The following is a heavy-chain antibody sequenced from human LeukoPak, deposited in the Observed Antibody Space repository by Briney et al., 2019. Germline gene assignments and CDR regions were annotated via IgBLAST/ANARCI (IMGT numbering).Heavy chain of an antibody. CDR2: INPNSGGT. CDR1: EYTFTGYY. D-gene: IGHD3-22*01. V-gene: IGHV1-2*02. Sequence: SVKVSCKASEYTFTGYYSHWVRQAPGQGLEWMGWINPNSGGTNYAQKFQGRVTMTRDTSISTAYMELSRLRSDDTAVYYCARGGYYYDSSGYYYDRETNWFDPWGQGTLVTVSS. CDR3: ARGGYYYDSSGYYYDRETNWFDP. J-gene: IGHJ5*02.